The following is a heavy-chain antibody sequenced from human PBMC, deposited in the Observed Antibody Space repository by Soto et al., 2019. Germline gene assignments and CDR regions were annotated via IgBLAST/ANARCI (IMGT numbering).Heavy chain of an antibody. J-gene: IGHJ4*02. Sequence: QVQLVESGGGVVQPGRSLRLSCAASGFTFSSYGMHWVRQAPGKGLEWVAVISYDGDNKYYADSVKGRFTISRDNSRNTLYLQMNSMRTEDTAVYYCAKDLGWSGGPIDYWGQGTLVTVSS. CDR1: GFTFSSYG. CDR2: ISYDGDNK. CDR3: AKDLGWSGGPIDY. V-gene: IGHV3-30*18. D-gene: IGHD3-16*01.